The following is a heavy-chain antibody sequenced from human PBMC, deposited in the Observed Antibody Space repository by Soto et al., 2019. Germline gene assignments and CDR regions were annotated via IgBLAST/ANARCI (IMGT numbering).Heavy chain of an antibody. D-gene: IGHD3-22*01. CDR3: ARSMHYSDGSNYSPFDY. CDR1: GGSVSSGNYY. CDR2: FYYTGST. V-gene: IGHV4-61*01. J-gene: IGHJ4*02. Sequence: PSETLSLTCTVSGGSVSSGNYYWSWIRQPPGKGLEWIGYFYYTGSTNYNPSLKSRVTISIDASKNQFSLRLSSVTAADTAVYYCARSMHYSDGSNYSPFDYWGQGSLVTVSS.